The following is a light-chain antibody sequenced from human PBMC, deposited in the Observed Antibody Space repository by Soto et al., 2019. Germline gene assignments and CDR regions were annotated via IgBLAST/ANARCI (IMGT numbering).Light chain of an antibody. CDR3: QQYGSSPGT. CDR1: QSVSSSY. Sequence: EIVLTQSPGTLTLSPGERATLSCRASQSVSSSYLAWYQQKPGQAPRLLIYGASSRATGIPDRFSGSGSGTDFTLTSSRLEPEYFAVYYCQQYGSSPGTFGQGTTLEIK. V-gene: IGKV3-20*01. CDR2: GAS. J-gene: IGKJ2*01.